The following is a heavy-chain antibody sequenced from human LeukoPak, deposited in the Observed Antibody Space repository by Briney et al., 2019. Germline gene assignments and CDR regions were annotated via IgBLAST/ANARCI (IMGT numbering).Heavy chain of an antibody. J-gene: IGHJ5*02. CDR3: AREGGSGWYSGWFDP. Sequence: GGSLRLSCAASGFIFSSYWMHWVRQAPGKGLEWVANIKKDGTEKKYVDSVKGRFTISRDNAKNSLYLQMNSLRAEDTALYYCAREGGSGWYSGWFDPWGQGTLVTVSS. CDR1: GFIFSSYW. V-gene: IGHV3-7*01. CDR2: IKKDGTEK. D-gene: IGHD6-19*01.